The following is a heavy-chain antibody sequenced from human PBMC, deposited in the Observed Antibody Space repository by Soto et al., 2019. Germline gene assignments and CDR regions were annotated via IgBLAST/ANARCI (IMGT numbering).Heavy chain of an antibody. D-gene: IGHD3-10*01. CDR2: ISGGAGDT. Sequence: HPGGSLRLSCAASGFAFSNYAMNWVRQAPGKGLEWVSAISGGAGDTYYADSVKGRFTISRDNSKNRLFLQMKSLRAEDTAIYYCAKSSRITLVRGVTDYWGQGTLVTVSS. CDR3: AKSSRITLVRGVTDY. CDR1: GFAFSNYA. V-gene: IGHV3-23*01. J-gene: IGHJ4*02.